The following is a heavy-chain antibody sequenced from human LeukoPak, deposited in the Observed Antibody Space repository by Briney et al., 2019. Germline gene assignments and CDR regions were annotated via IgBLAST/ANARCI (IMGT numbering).Heavy chain of an antibody. CDR3: AFGEGATTASIDY. CDR1: GGTFSGYA. J-gene: IGHJ4*02. V-gene: IGHV1-69*13. D-gene: IGHD1-26*01. Sequence: ASVKVSCKASGGTFSGYAISWVRQAPGQGLEWMGGIIPIFGTANYAQKFQGRVTITADESTSTAYMELSSLRSEDTAVYYCAFGEGATTASIDYWGQGTLVTVSS. CDR2: IIPIFGTA.